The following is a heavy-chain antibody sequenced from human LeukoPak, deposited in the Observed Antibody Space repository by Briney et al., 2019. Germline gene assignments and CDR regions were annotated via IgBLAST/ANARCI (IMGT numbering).Heavy chain of an antibody. V-gene: IGHV4-59*01. J-gene: IGHJ5*02. D-gene: IGHD5-24*01. Sequence: SETLSLTCTVSGGSISSYSWSWIRQPPGKGLEWIGCIYYDGNTNYNPSLKSRVTMSVDTSKNQFSLKLTSVTAADTAVYFCARDHGTNWLNWFDPWGQGTLVTVSS. CDR2: IYYDGNT. CDR3: ARDHGTNWLNWFDP. CDR1: GGSISSYS.